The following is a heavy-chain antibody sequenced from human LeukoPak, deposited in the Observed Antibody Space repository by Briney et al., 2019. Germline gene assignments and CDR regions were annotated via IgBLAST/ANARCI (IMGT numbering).Heavy chain of an antibody. D-gene: IGHD6-6*01. CDR1: GYSFTSYW. V-gene: IGHV5-51*01. J-gene: IGHJ4*02. CDR3: ARQTSSSSRVDF. CDR2: IYPGDSDT. Sequence: GESLKISCKASGYSFTSYWIGCVRQMPGKGLEWMGTIYPGDSDTRYSPSFQGQVTISADKSISTAYRQWNSLKASDTAMYFCARQTSSSSRVDFWGQGTLVTVSS.